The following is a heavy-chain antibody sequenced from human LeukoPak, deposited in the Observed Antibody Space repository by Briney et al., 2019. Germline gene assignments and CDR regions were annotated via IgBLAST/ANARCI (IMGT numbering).Heavy chain of an antibody. CDR3: ARRLNYGDSSRVDP. CDR2: IYYRGSA. D-gene: IGHD2-21*01. Sequence: PSETLSLTCTVSGGSISNSNYYWGWIRQPPGKGLEWIGSIYYRGSAYFNPSLKSRVTMSVDMSKNQFFLNLTSVTAADTAVYFCARRLNYGDSSRVDPWGQGTLVTVSS. CDR1: GGSISNSNYY. V-gene: IGHV4-39*01. J-gene: IGHJ5*02.